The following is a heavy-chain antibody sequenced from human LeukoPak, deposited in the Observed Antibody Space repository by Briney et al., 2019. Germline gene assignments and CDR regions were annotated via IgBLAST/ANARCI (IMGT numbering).Heavy chain of an antibody. CDR2: INHSGGT. J-gene: IGHJ4*02. D-gene: IGHD3-22*01. CDR1: GGSFSAYY. CDR3: ARGQRITMTD. V-gene: IGHV4-34*01. Sequence: SETLSLTCAVYGGSFSAYYWSWIRQPPGKGLEWIGEINHSGGTNYNPSLKSRVAISVDTSRNQFSLRLSSVTAADTAVYYCARGQRITMTDWGQGTLVTVSS.